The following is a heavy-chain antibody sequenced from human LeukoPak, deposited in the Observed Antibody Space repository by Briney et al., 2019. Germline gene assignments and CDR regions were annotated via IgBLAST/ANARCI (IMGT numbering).Heavy chain of an antibody. CDR3: AKEPLYYY. J-gene: IGHJ4*02. CDR1: AFTFSTYG. CDR2: IRYDGSNK. V-gene: IGHV3-30*02. D-gene: IGHD2-21*01. Sequence: GGSLRLSCAASAFTFSTYGMHWVRQAPGKGLEWVAFIRYDGSNKYYADSVKGRFTISRDNSRNTLYLQMNSLRAEDTAIYYCAKEPLYYYWGPGTLVTVSS.